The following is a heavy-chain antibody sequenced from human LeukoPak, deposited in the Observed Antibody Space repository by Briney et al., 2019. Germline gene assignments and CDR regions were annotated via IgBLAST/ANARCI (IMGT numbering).Heavy chain of an antibody. J-gene: IGHJ6*03. CDR3: ARDDCSSRWGYYYYYYMDV. CDR2: ISSSGSTI. Sequence: PGGSLRLSCAASGFTFSSYEMNWVRQVPGKGLEWVSYISSSGSTIYYADSVKGRFTISRDNAKNSLYLQMNSLRAEDTAVYYCARDDCSSRWGYYYYYYMDVWGKGTTVTISS. V-gene: IGHV3-48*03. D-gene: IGHD2-2*01. CDR1: GFTFSSYE.